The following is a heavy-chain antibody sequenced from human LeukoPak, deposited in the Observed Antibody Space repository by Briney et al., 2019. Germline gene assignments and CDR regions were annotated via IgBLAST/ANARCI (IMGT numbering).Heavy chain of an antibody. CDR2: ISISSSYI. CDR1: GYTFRDYY. J-gene: IGHJ4*02. Sequence: GGSLRLSCAASGYTFRDYYMSWIRQAPGKGLEWVSSISISSSYIYYADSVKGRFTISRDNAKNSLYLQMKTLRPKDTALHYCARHLWGVTGYPYGRGIDYWGRGTLVTVS. V-gene: IGHV3-11*06. CDR3: ARHLWGVTGYPYGRGIDY. D-gene: IGHD5-18*01.